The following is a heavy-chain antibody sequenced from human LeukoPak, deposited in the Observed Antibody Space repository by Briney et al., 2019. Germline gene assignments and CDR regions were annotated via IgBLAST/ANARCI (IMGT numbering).Heavy chain of an antibody. D-gene: IGHD5/OR15-5a*01. J-gene: IGHJ4*02. CDR3: ARDRFPFSVYDLLDY. CDR1: GYIFTNYG. CDR2: ISGYNGNT. Sequence: GASVKVSCKASGYIFTNYGITWVRPAPGQGLEWMGWISGYNGNTKYAQNLQGRVTMTTDTSTSTAYMELRSLRSDDTAVYYCARDRFPFSVYDLLDYWGQGTLVAVSS. V-gene: IGHV1-18*01.